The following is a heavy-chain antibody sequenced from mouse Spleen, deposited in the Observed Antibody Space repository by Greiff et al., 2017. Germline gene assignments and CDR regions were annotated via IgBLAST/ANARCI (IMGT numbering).Heavy chain of an antibody. V-gene: IGHV2-9*02. CDR2: IWAGGST. Sequence: VQLQESGPGLVAPSQCLSITCTVSGFSLTSYGVHWVRQPPGKGLEWLGVIWAGGSTNYNSALMSRLSISKDNSKSQVFLKMNSLQTDDTGMYYCARDDGSPWFAYWGQGTLVTVSA. CDR3: ARDDGSPWFAY. D-gene: IGHD1-1*01. J-gene: IGHJ3*01. CDR1: GFSLTSYG.